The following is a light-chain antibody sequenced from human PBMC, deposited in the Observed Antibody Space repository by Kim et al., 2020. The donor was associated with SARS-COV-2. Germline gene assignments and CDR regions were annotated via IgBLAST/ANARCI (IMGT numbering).Light chain of an antibody. V-gene: IGKV1-5*03. CDR3: QQYKGYHT. J-gene: IGKJ2*01. CDR1: QSISRW. CDR2: GAS. Sequence: LSASVGDRCAISGRAIQSISRWLAWYHQKPGKAPKLLIYGASSLESGVPSRFSGSASETGFTLTISSLQPEDFATCYCQQYKGYHTFGQRTKLEI.